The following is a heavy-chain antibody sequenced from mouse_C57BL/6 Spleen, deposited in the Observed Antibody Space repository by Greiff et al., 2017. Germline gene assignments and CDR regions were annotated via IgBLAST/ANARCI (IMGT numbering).Heavy chain of an antibody. Sequence: LVESGPELVKPGASVKISCKASGYSFTDYNMNWVKQSNGKSLEWIGVINPNYGTTSYNQKFKGKATLTVDQSSRTAYMQLNSLTSEDSAVYYCASPYYYGSDGYFDVWGTGTTVTVSS. CDR2: INPNYGTT. CDR1: GYSFTDYN. D-gene: IGHD1-1*01. V-gene: IGHV1-39*01. CDR3: ASPYYYGSDGYFDV. J-gene: IGHJ1*03.